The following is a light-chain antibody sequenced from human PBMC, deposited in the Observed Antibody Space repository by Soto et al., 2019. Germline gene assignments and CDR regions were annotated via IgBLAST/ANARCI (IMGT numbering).Light chain of an antibody. CDR3: QQYGSSLWT. V-gene: IGKV3-20*01. J-gene: IGKJ1*01. Sequence: EIVLTQSPGTLSLSPGDRATLSCRASQSVTGTYLAWYQQKPGQAPRLLIYGESIRATGIPDRFSGSGSGTDFTLTISRLEPEDFAVDYCQQYGSSLWTFGQGTKVEI. CDR1: QSVTGTY. CDR2: GES.